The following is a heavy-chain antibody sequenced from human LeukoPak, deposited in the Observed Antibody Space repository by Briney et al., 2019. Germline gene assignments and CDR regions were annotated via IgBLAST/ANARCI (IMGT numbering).Heavy chain of an antibody. D-gene: IGHD3-16*01. CDR1: GLTFSTYA. Sequence: GGSLRLSCAASGLTFSTYAMHWVRQAPGKGLEWVAVISYDGTNIFYADSVKGRFTISRDNSKNTLYLQMNSLRPEDTAVYYCVKSPTRWGAEGSFDTWGQGTMVTVSS. CDR3: VKSPTRWGAEGSFDT. CDR2: ISYDGTNI. J-gene: IGHJ3*02. V-gene: IGHV3-30-3*02.